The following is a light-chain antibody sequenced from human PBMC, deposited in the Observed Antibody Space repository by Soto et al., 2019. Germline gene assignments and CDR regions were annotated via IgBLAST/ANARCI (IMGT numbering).Light chain of an antibody. V-gene: IGKV3-15*01. CDR2: GAS. J-gene: IGKJ1*01. Sequence: EIGMTQSPATLSVSPGERATLPCMASQSVSSNLAWYLQKPGQSPRLLIYGASTRAIGIPARFSGSGSGTDFTLTISSLQSGGFAVYYCQQDDNCPRTFGQGTKVDIK. CDR1: QSVSSN. CDR3: QQDDNCPRT.